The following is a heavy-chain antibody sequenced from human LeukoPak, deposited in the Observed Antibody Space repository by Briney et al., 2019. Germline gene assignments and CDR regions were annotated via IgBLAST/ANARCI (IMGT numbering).Heavy chain of an antibody. D-gene: IGHD3-10*01. J-gene: IGHJ4*02. V-gene: IGHV3-23*01. CDR2: ISGSGGST. Sequence: GGSLRLSCAASGFTFSSYAMSWVRQAPGKGLEWVSAISGSGGSTYYADSVKGRFTISRDNSKNTPYLRMNSLRAEDTAVYYCAKGPMVRGVIIKRYNFDYWGQGTLVTVSS. CDR3: AKGPMVRGVIIKRYNFDY. CDR1: GFTFSSYA.